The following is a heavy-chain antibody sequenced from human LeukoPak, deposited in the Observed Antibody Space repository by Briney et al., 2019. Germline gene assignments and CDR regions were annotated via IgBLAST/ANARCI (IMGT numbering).Heavy chain of an antibody. J-gene: IGHJ4*02. V-gene: IGHV1-46*01. CDR3: ARVVTAAYSSSYPPFDY. D-gene: IGHD6-6*01. CDR1: GYTFTGYY. Sequence: GASVKVSCKASGYTFTGYYMHWVRQAPGQGLEWMGIINPSGGSTSYAQKFQGRVTMTRDMSTSTVYMELSSLRSEDTAVYYCARVVTAAYSSSYPPFDYWGQGTLVTVSS. CDR2: INPSGGST.